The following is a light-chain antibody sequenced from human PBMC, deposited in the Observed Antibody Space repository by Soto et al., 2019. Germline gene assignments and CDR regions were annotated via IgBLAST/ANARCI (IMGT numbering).Light chain of an antibody. CDR2: RVS. CDR3: QQYGNLPLT. Sequence: EIVLTQSPGTLSLSPGERATLSCRASQTITTLAWYQRKTGQAPRILIYRVSSRDTGVPDRFSGSGSGTDYTLTISRLEPEDFEVYYCQQYGNLPLTFGGGTKVDIK. V-gene: IGKV3-20*01. CDR1: QTITT. J-gene: IGKJ4*01.